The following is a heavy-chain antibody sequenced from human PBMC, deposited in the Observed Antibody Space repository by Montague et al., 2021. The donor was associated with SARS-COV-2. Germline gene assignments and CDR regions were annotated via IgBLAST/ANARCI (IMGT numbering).Heavy chain of an antibody. CDR1: GYPISSAYY. J-gene: IGHJ6*02. D-gene: IGHD1-1*01. Sequence: SETLSLTCAVSGYPISSAYYCGWLRQAPGKGLVWLGSMYSTGTAYYNTSPRSRVHISADTGTNQFSLMLTSATAADTAIYYCARDRIGTTYGVDVWGQGTTVTVSS. V-gene: IGHV4-38-2*02. CDR3: ARDRIGTTYGVDV. CDR2: MYSTGTA.